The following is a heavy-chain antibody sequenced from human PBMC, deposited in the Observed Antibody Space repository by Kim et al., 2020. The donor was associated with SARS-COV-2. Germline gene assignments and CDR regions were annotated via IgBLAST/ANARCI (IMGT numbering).Heavy chain of an antibody. V-gene: IGHV4-39*01. D-gene: IGHD4-4*01. CDR2: IYYSGST. J-gene: IGHJ4*02. CDR3: ASPLTIGVSYFDY. CDR1: GGSISSSSYY. Sequence: SETLSLTCTVSGGSISSSSYYWGWIRQPPGKGLEWIGSIYYSGSTYYNPSLKSRVTISVDTSKNQFSLKLSSVTAADTAVYYCASPLTIGVSYFDYWGQG.